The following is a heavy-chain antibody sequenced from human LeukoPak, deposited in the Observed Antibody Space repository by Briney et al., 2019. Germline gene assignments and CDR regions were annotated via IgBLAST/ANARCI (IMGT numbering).Heavy chain of an antibody. CDR2: ISYDGSNK. Sequence: GRSLRLSCAASGFTFRSYDIHWVRQAPGRGLEWVAIISYDGSNKYYADSVKGRFTIYRDNSKNTLYLQMNSLRAEDTGVYYCAKDRRYGYGRGILDYWGQGTLVTVSS. V-gene: IGHV3-30*18. J-gene: IGHJ4*02. D-gene: IGHD5-18*01. CDR3: AKDRRYGYGRGILDY. CDR1: GFTFRSYD.